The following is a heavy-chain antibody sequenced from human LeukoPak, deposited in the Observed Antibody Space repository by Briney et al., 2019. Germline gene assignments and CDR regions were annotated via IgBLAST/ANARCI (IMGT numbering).Heavy chain of an antibody. D-gene: IGHD2-15*01. V-gene: IGHV4-4*02. CDR3: AKGRYCSGGSCYSDYFDY. J-gene: IGHJ4*02. CDR2: IYHSGST. Sequence: PSETLSLTCAVSGGSISSSNWWSWVRQPPGKGLEWIGEIYHSGSTNYNPSLKSRVTISVDKSKNQFSLKLSSVTAADTAVYYCAKGRYCSGGSCYSDYFDYWGQGTLVTVSS. CDR1: GGSISSSNW.